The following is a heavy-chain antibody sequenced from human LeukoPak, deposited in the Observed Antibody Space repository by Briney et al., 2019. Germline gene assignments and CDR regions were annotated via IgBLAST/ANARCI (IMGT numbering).Heavy chain of an antibody. Sequence: GGSLRLSCAASGFTFSTYRMNWVRQAPGKGLEWVSAISGSGGSTYYADSVKGRFTISRDNSKNTLYLQMNSLRAEDTAVYYCAKAPNYYDSSGYPYYWGQGTLVTVSS. D-gene: IGHD3-22*01. CDR3: AKAPNYYDSSGYPYY. CDR2: ISGSGGST. V-gene: IGHV3-23*01. J-gene: IGHJ4*02. CDR1: GFTFSTYR.